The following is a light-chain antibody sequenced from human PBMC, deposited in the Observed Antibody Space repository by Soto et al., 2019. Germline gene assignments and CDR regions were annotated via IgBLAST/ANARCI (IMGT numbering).Light chain of an antibody. CDR3: QQSFATPIYT. J-gene: IGKJ2*01. CDR1: QTISTY. Sequence: DIQMTQSPSTLSASIGDTVTITCRASQTISTYLNWYQQKPGKAPQLLIYGASSLQSEIPSRFTGSGSGTHFTLTITGLQPEDFAIYYCQQSFATPIYTFGQGTRLEIK. CDR2: GAS. V-gene: IGKV1-39*01.